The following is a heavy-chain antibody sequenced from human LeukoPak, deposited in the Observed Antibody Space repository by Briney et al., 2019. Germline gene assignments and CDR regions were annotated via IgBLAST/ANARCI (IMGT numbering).Heavy chain of an antibody. CDR3: ARHRGYSYVDY. D-gene: IGHD5-18*01. CDR1: GGSFSGYY. J-gene: IGHJ4*02. V-gene: IGHV4-34*01. CDR2: INHSGST. Sequence: NPSETLSLTCAVYGGSFSGYYWSWIRQPPGKGLEWIGEINHSGSTNYNPSLKSRVTISVDRSKNQFSLKLSSVTAADTAVYYCARHRGYSYVDYWGQGTLVTVSS.